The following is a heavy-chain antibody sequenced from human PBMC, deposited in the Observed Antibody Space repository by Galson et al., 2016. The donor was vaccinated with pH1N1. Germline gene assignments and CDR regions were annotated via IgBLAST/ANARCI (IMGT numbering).Heavy chain of an antibody. CDR2: IDWGDEK. V-gene: IGHV2-70*20. D-gene: IGHD4-17*01. J-gene: IGHJ4*02. CDR1: GFSLSTSGMC. Sequence: PALVTPTQTLTLTCTFSGFSLSTSGMCVSWVRQPPGKALEWLALIDWGDEKYYSTSLKTSLTISKDTSKNQVVLTMTNMDPVDTATYYCARFTYGDYTTYFDYWGQGTLVTVSS. CDR3: ARFTYGDYTTYFDY.